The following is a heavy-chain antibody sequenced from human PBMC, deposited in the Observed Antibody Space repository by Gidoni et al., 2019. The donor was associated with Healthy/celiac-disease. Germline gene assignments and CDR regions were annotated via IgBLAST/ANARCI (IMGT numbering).Heavy chain of an antibody. J-gene: IGHJ4*02. Sequence: QLQLQESGSRLVQPSQTLSLTCAGSGGSISSCGYSWSWIRQPPGKGLEWIGYIYHSGSTYYNPSLKRRVTISVDRYKNQFSLKLSSVTAADTAVYYCASVNIGYSYALFDYWGQGTLVTVSS. CDR2: IYHSGST. D-gene: IGHD5-18*01. V-gene: IGHV4-30-2*01. CDR3: ASVNIGYSYALFDY. CDR1: GGSISSCGYS.